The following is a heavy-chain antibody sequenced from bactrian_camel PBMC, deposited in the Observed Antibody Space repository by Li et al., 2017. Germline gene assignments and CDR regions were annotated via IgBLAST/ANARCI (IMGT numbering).Heavy chain of an antibody. Sequence: HVQLVESGGGSVQAGGSLRLSCAASGYIYSSACMAWFRQAPGKEREGVAATTNDGDSRYADSVKGRFTISRANATTLYLQMTNLKPDDTAMYYCAADLYPCSPNYADIDGVNYWGQGTQVTVS. CDR2: TTNDGDS. V-gene: IGHV3S53*01. CDR3: AADLYPCSPNYADIDGVNY. D-gene: IGHD5*01. CDR1: GYIYSSAC. J-gene: IGHJ4*01.